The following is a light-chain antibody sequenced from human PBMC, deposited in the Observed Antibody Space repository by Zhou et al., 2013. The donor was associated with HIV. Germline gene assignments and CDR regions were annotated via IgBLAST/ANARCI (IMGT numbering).Light chain of an antibody. V-gene: IGKV3-15*01. J-gene: IGKJ1*01. CDR2: GAS. CDR3: QQYSSSPWT. CDR1: QSVSNS. Sequence: EMVMTQSPATLSVSPGERVTLSCRASQSVSNSLAWYQQKPGQAPRLLIYGASTRATPIPARFSGSGSGTEFTLTISRLEPEDFAVYYCQQYSSSPWTFGQGTKVEIK.